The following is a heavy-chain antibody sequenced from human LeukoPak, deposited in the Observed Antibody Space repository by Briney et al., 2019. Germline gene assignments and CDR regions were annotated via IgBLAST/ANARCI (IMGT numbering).Heavy chain of an antibody. CDR2: IIPIFGTA. Sequence: SVKVSCKASGGTFSSYAISWVRQAPGQGLEWMGGIIPIFGTANYAQKFQGRVTITADESTSTAYMELSSLRSEDTAVYYCARGSFWEKTWYYFDYWGQGTLVTVSS. V-gene: IGHV1-69*13. J-gene: IGHJ4*02. CDR1: GGTFSSYA. CDR3: ARGSFWEKTWYYFDY. D-gene: IGHD1-26*01.